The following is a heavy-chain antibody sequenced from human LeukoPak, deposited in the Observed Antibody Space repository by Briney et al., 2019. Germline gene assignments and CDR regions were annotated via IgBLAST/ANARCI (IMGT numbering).Heavy chain of an antibody. D-gene: IGHD4-17*01. Sequence: SETLSLTCTVSGGSISTYYWNWIRQPPGKGQEWIGYIYYSGRTNYNPSLKSRVSISIDTSKNQFSLKLSSVTAADTAFYYCARSDLYGDYPPGNYWGQGTLVAVSS. CDR3: ARSDLYGDYPPGNY. CDR1: GGSISTYY. CDR2: IYYSGRT. J-gene: IGHJ4*02. V-gene: IGHV4-59*01.